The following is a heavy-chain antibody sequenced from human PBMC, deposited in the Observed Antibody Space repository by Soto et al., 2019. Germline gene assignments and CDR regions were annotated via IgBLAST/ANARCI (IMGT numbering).Heavy chain of an antibody. D-gene: IGHD1-26*01. CDR1: GDSITNYY. CDR3: ARRYTGTSSFDY. Sequence: QVQLQESGPGLVKPSETLSLTCSVSGDSITNYYWNWIRQSPGKGLVWIGYISSRGRATYNPSLRGRVTISLDSSKNRFSLILNSATAADTAVYYCARRYTGTSSFDYWGQGTLVTVSS. V-gene: IGHV4-59*01. J-gene: IGHJ4*02. CDR2: ISSRGRA.